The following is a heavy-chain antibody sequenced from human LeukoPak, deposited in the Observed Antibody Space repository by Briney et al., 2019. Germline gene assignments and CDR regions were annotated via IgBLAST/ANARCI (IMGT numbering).Heavy chain of an antibody. CDR2: LYPVDSDT. D-gene: IGHD5-12*01. Sequence: GGSLKIPCKGFGYRLASYWVGWVRQMPGKGLEWMGILYPVDSDTRYSPSFQGQIPIPPDKPISTAYLQWSSLKASDTAMYYCVVATLRGPDYWGQGTLVTVSS. CDR3: VVATLRGPDY. V-gene: IGHV5-51*04. J-gene: IGHJ4*02. CDR1: GYRLASYW.